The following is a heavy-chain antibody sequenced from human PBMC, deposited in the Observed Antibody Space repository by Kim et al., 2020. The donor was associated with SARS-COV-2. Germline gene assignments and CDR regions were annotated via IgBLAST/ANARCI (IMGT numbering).Heavy chain of an antibody. J-gene: IGHJ3*02. CDR2: IRSKANSYAT. V-gene: IGHV3-73*01. CDR1: GFTLSGST. D-gene: IGHD6-19*01. CDR3: ARVNPIAGGWYDAFDI. Sequence: GGSLRLSCAASGFTLSGSTVHWVRQASGKGLEWVGRIRSKANSYATAYAASVKNRFTSSRDDSKNTAYLQMNSLKTEDTAVYYCARVNPIAGGWYDAFDIWGQGTMVTVSS.